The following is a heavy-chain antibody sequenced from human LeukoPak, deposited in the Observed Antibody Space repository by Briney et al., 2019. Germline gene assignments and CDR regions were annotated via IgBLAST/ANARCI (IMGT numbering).Heavy chain of an antibody. D-gene: IGHD2-8*01. CDR3: AKGEVLMVYATYFDY. V-gene: IGHV3-74*01. Sequence: PGGSLRLSCAASGFTFSNAWMSWVRQAPGKGLEWVGRINSDGSSTSYADSVKGRFTISRDNAKNTLYLQMNSLRAEDTAVYYCAKGEVLMVYATYFDYWGQGTLVTVSS. CDR2: INSDGSST. J-gene: IGHJ4*02. CDR1: GFTFSNAW.